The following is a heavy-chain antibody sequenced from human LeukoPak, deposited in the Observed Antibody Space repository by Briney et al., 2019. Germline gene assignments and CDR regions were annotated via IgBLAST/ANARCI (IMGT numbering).Heavy chain of an antibody. CDR2: IIGSGGST. Sequence: PGGSLGLSCAASGFTFSSYAMSWVRQAPGKGLEWVSVIIGSGGSTFYADSVKGRFTISRDNSKNTLYLQMNSLRAEDTAVYYCAKQPISGSSTWYFDCWGQGTLVTVSS. J-gene: IGHJ4*02. V-gene: IGHV3-23*01. D-gene: IGHD6-13*01. CDR1: GFTFSSYA. CDR3: AKQPISGSSTWYFDC.